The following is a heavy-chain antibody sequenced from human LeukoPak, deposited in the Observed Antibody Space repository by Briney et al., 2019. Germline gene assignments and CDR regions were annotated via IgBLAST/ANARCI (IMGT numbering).Heavy chain of an antibody. J-gene: IGHJ4*02. Sequence: SETLSLTCAVYGGSFSGYYWSWIRQPPGKGLEWIGEINHSGSTNYNPSLKSRVTISVGTSKNQFSLKLSSVTAADTAVYYCGRVGYCSSTSCDYWGQGTLVTVSS. CDR3: GRVGYCSSTSCDY. V-gene: IGHV4-34*01. CDR1: GGSFSGYY. D-gene: IGHD2-2*01. CDR2: INHSGST.